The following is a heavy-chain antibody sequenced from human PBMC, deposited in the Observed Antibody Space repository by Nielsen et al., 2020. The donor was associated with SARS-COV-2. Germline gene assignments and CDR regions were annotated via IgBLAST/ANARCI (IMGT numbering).Heavy chain of an antibody. CDR3: AREAYSGSYYSSLRRNLGY. J-gene: IGHJ4*02. D-gene: IGHD1-26*01. V-gene: IGHV1-8*01. CDR2: MNPNSGNT. CDR1: GYTFTSYD. Sequence: ASVKVSCKASGYTFTSYDINWVRQATGQGLEWMGWMNPNSGNTGYAQKFQGRVTMTRNTSISTAYMELSSLRSEDTAVYYCAREAYSGSYYSSLRRNLGYWGQGTLVTVSS.